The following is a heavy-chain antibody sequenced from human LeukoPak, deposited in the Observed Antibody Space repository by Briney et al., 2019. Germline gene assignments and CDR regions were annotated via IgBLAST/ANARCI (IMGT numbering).Heavy chain of an antibody. CDR3: AREVRPAHPYSGYDYFFDY. CDR2: INPNSGGT. J-gene: IGHJ4*02. Sequence: ASVKVSCKASGYTFTGYYMHWVRQAPGQGLEWMGWINPNSGGTNYAQKFQGRVTMTRDTSISTAYMELSRLRSDDTAVYYCAREVRPAHPYSGYDYFFDYWGQGTLVTVSS. D-gene: IGHD5-12*01. V-gene: IGHV1-2*02. CDR1: GYTFTGYY.